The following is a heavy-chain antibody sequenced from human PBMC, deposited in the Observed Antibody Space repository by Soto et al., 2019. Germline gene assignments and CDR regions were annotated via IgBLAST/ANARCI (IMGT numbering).Heavy chain of an antibody. CDR3: ARAQALYGDHVSYYYGMDV. CDR2: IDPSDSYT. D-gene: IGHD4-17*01. Sequence: VESLKNSCKGSGYSFSRYWISWGAQMPGKSLGWMGRIDPSDSYTNYSPSFQGHVTISGDKSISTAYLQWSSLKASDTAMYYCARAQALYGDHVSYYYGMDVWGQGTTVTVSS. V-gene: IGHV5-10-1*01. CDR1: GYSFSRYW. J-gene: IGHJ6*02.